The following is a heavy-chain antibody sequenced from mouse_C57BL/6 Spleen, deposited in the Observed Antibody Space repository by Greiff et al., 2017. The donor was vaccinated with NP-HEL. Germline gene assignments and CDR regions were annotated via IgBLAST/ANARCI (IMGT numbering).Heavy chain of an antibody. J-gene: IGHJ2*01. CDR2: IYPGSGNT. V-gene: IGHV1-76*01. Sequence: VQLQQSGAELVRPGASVKLSCKASGYTFTDYYINWVKQRPGQGLEWIARIYPGSGNTYYNEKFKGKATLTAEKSSSTAYMQLSSLTSEDSAVYFCARDEGSSYFDYWGQGTTLTVSS. CDR3: ARDEGSSYFDY. D-gene: IGHD1-1*01. CDR1: GYTFTDYY.